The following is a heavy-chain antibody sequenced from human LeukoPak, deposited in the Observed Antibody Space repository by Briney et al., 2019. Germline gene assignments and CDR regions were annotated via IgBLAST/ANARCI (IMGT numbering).Heavy chain of an antibody. D-gene: IGHD4-17*01. Sequence: GGSLRLSCAASGFTFSSYAMHWVRQAPGKGLEWVAVISYDGSNEYYADSVKGRFTISRDNSKNTLYLQMNSLRAEDTTVYYCAREGGFYGVNFDYWGQGTLVTVSS. CDR3: AREGGFYGVNFDY. V-gene: IGHV3-30*04. CDR2: ISYDGSNE. CDR1: GFTFSSYA. J-gene: IGHJ4*02.